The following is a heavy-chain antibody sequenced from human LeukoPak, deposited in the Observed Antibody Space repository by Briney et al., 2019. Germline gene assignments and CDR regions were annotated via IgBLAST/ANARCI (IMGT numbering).Heavy chain of an antibody. CDR2: ISSSGSTI. J-gene: IGHJ3*02. CDR3: ASRVVTAIRDAFDI. CDR1: GFTFSDYY. D-gene: IGHD2-21*02. V-gene: IGHV3-11*01. Sequence: PGGSLRLSCAASGFTFSDYYMTWIRQAPGKGPEWVSYISSSGSTIYYADSVKGRFTISRDNAKNSLYLQMNSLRAEDTAVYYCASRVVTAIRDAFDIWGQGTMVTVSS.